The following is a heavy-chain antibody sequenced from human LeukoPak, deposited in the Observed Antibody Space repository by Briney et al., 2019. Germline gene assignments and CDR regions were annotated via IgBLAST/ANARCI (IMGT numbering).Heavy chain of an antibody. Sequence: GGSLRLSCAASGFTLSSYWMSWVREAPGKGLEWGANIKEDGSEKYYVDSVKGRFTISRDNAKNSLYLHMNSLTAEDTAMYYCARDWLAGVPFDAFDLWGQGTMVTVSS. J-gene: IGHJ3*01. V-gene: IGHV3-7*01. D-gene: IGHD3-10*01. CDR1: GFTLSSYW. CDR2: IKEDGSEK. CDR3: ARDWLAGVPFDAFDL.